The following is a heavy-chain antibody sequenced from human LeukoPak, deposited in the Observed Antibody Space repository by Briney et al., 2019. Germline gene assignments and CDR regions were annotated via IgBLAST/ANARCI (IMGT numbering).Heavy chain of an antibody. V-gene: IGHV4-39*01. CDR2: IYYRGST. Sequence: SETLSLTCTVSGGSISSSPYYWGWIRQPPGKGLEWIGTIYYRGSTYSNPSLNSRVTISLDTSKNQFSLKLSSVTAADTAVYYCAHSIFGVVPPYYYYGMDVWGQGTLVTVSS. CDR3: AHSIFGVVPPYYYYGMDV. J-gene: IGHJ6*02. CDR1: GGSISSSPYY. D-gene: IGHD3-3*01.